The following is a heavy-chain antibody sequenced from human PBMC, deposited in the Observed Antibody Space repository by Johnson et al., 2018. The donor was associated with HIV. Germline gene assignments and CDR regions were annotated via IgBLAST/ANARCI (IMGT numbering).Heavy chain of an antibody. J-gene: IGHJ3*02. Sequence: VQLVESGGGLIQPGGSLRLSCAASGFTFSSYAMHWVRQATGKGLEWVSAIGTAGDTSYPGSVKGRFTISRENAKNSLYLQMNSLRAGDTAVYYCAKGGGSGWSDAFDIWGQGTMVTVSS. CDR3: AKGGGSGWSDAFDI. CDR2: IGTAGDT. V-gene: IGHV3-13*01. CDR1: GFTFSSYA. D-gene: IGHD6-19*01.